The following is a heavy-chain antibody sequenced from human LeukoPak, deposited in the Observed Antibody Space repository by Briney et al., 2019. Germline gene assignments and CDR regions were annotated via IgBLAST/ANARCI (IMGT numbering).Heavy chain of an antibody. CDR3: AKDRDDYVWGSYRLDY. CDR1: GFIFNSYG. J-gene: IGHJ4*02. CDR2: IRYDGSNK. Sequence: GGSLRLSCAASGFIFNSYGMHWVRQAPGKGLEWVAFIRYDGSNKYYADSVKGRFTISRDNSKNTLYLQMNSLRAEDTAVYYCAKDRDDYVWGSYRLDYWGQGTLVTVAS. V-gene: IGHV3-30*02. D-gene: IGHD3-16*02.